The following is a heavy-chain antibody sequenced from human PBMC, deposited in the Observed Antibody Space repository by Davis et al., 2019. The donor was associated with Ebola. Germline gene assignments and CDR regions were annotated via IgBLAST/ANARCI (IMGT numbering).Heavy chain of an antibody. CDR3: ARGARGQWPARGFDY. Sequence: PGGSLRLSCAASGFTFSSYGMHWVRQAPGKGLEWVAVIWYDGSNKYYADSVKGRFTISRDNSKNTLYLQMNSLRAEDTAVYYCARGARGQWPARGFDYWGQGTLVTVSS. D-gene: IGHD6-19*01. CDR1: GFTFSSYG. V-gene: IGHV3-33*01. J-gene: IGHJ4*02. CDR2: IWYDGSNK.